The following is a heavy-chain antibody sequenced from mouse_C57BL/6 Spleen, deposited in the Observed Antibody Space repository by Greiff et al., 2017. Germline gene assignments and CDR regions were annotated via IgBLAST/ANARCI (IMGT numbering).Heavy chain of an antibody. CDR3: ANGVYFDN. Sequence: QVQLQQFGAELARPAASVKLSCKASGYTFTSSGISWVKQRTGQGLEWIGEIYPRSGNTYYNEKFKGKATLTADKSSSTAYMELRSLTSEDSAVYFCANGVYFDNRSPDATHTVSS. V-gene: IGHV1-81*01. CDR1: GYTFTSSG. J-gene: IGHJ2*01. CDR2: IYPRSGNT.